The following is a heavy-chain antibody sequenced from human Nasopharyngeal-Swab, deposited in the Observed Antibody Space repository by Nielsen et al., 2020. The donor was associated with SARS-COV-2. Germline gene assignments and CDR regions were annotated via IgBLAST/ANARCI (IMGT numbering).Heavy chain of an antibody. CDR3: ARWSVVQTPQPYGMDV. CDR1: GGSISSYY. D-gene: IGHD3-22*01. J-gene: IGHJ6*02. Sequence: ESLKISCTVSGGSISSYYWSWIRQPPGKGLEWIGYIYYSGSTNYNPSLKSRVTISVDTSKNQFSLKLSSVTAADTAVYYCARWSVVQTPQPYGMDVWGQGTTVTVSS. V-gene: IGHV4-59*01. CDR2: IYYSGST.